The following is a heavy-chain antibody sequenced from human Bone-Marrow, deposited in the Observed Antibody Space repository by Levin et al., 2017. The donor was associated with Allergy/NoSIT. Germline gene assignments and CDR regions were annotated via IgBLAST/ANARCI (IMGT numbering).Heavy chain of an antibody. CDR2: IFYIGST. CDR3: AGVLDCTGGTCYYYFDY. D-gene: IGHD2-15*01. Sequence: PSETLSLTCTVSGGSISSSSYYWGWIRQPPGKGLEWIGSIFYIGSTYYNSSLKSRVTISVDTSKNHFSLKLSSVTAADTAVYYCAGVLDCTGGTCYYYFDYWGQGTLVTVSS. V-gene: IGHV4-39*07. J-gene: IGHJ4*02. CDR1: GGSISSSSYY.